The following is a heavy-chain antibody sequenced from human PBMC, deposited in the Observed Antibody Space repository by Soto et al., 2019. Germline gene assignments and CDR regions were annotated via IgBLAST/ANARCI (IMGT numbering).Heavy chain of an antibody. CDR1: GFTFSSYS. D-gene: IGHD3-3*01. J-gene: IGHJ6*02. CDR3: AREDHAAISGGYYYGMDV. Sequence: SLRLSCAASGFTFSSYSMNWVRQAPGKGLEWVSYISSSSTTIYYADSVKGRFTISRDNAKNSLSLQMNSLRDEDTAVYYCAREDHAAISGGYYYGMDVWGQGTTVTVSS. V-gene: IGHV3-48*02. CDR2: ISSSSTTI.